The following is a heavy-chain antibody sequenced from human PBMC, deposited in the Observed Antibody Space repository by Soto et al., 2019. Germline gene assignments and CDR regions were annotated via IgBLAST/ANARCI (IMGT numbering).Heavy chain of an antibody. D-gene: IGHD3-10*01. J-gene: IGHJ6*02. V-gene: IGHV3-23*01. CDR1: GFTFSSYA. CDR2: ISGSGGST. CDR3: AKGKVFAWFGELSEAYGMDV. Sequence: PGGSLRLSCAASGFTFSSYAMSWVRQAPGKGLEWVSAISGSGGSTYYADSVKGRFTISRDNSKNTLYLQMNSLRAEDTAVYYCAKGKVFAWFGELSEAYGMDVWGQGTTVTVSS.